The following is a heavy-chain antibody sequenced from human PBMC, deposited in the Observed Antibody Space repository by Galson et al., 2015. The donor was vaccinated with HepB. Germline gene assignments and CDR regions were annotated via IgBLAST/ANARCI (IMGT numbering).Heavy chain of an antibody. CDR1: GHTLTGYY. Sequence: SVKVSCKASGHTLTGYYIHWVRQAPGQGLEWMGWINPNSGATNYAQKFQGRVTMTWDTSISTAYMELSRLRSDDTAVYYCARDGGFYYGSSSYYYGGVSWGQGTLVTVSS. D-gene: IGHD3-22*01. V-gene: IGHV1-2*02. J-gene: IGHJ5*02. CDR2: INPNSGAT. CDR3: ARDGGFYYGSSSYYYGGVS.